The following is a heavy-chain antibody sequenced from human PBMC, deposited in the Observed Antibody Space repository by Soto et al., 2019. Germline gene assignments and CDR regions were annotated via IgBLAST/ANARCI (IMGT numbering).Heavy chain of an antibody. CDR3: ATRSPAFDF. CDR2: ISSNGGST. J-gene: IGHJ4*02. V-gene: IGHV3-64*01. Sequence: GGSLRLSCAASGFTFSSYAMHWVRQAPGKGLEYVSAISSNGGSTYYANSVKGRFTISRDNSKNTLYLQMGSLRAEDMALYYCATRSPAFDFWGQGTLVTVSS. CDR1: GFTFSSYA.